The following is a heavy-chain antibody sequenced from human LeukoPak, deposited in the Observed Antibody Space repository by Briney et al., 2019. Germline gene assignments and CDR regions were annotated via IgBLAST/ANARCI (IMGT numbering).Heavy chain of an antibody. CDR3: AKGRYSSGWDHPDY. Sequence: QPGGSLRLSCAASGFSFSTYGMHWVRQAPGKGLEWVAVISDDGSNKYYADSVKGRFTISRDNSKNTLFLQMNSLRAEDTAVYYCAKGRYSSGWDHPDYWGQGTLVTVSS. CDR2: ISDDGSNK. J-gene: IGHJ4*02. D-gene: IGHD6-19*01. V-gene: IGHV3-30*18. CDR1: GFSFSTYG.